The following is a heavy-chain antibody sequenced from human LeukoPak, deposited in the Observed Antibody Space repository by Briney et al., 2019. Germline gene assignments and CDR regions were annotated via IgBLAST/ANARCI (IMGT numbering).Heavy chain of an antibody. CDR2: IKQDGSEK. D-gene: IGHD3-3*01. CDR3: ARDRGYDFWSGYYNHHYYGMDV. Sequence: GGSLRLSCAASGFTFSSYWMSWVRQAPGKGLEWVANIKQDGSEKYYVDSVKGRFTISRDNAKNSLYLQMNSLRAEDTAVYYCARDRGYDFWSGYYNHHYYGMDVWGQGTTVTVSS. V-gene: IGHV3-7*01. CDR1: GFTFSSYW. J-gene: IGHJ6*02.